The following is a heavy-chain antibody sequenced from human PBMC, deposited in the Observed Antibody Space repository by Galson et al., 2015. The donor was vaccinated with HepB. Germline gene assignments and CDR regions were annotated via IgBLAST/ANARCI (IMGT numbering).Heavy chain of an antibody. CDR3: ARDQRPHVNFYFYHMDV. CDR1: GFTFSDYN. V-gene: IGHV3-11*01. CDR2: FSSSGTTI. Sequence: SLRLFCAASGFTFSDYNINWIRQAPGKGLEWVSYFSSSGTTIYYADSVKGRFTISRDNAKNSVYLEMNSLRAEDTAVYYCARDQRPHVNFYFYHMDVWGKGTTVVVSS. J-gene: IGHJ6*03.